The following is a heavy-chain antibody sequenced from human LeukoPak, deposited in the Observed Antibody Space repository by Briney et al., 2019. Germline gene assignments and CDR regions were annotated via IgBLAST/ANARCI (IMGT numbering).Heavy chain of an antibody. J-gene: IGHJ4*02. D-gene: IGHD1-26*01. V-gene: IGHV3-30*02. CDR3: AKDFSPGELLLGFDY. Sequence: GGSLRLSCAASGFTFSSYGMHWVGQAPGKGVEGVAFIRYDGSNKYYADSVKGRFTISRDNSKNTLYLQMNSLRAEDTAVYYRAKDFSPGELLLGFDYWGQGTLVTVSS. CDR2: IRYDGSNK. CDR1: GFTFSSYG.